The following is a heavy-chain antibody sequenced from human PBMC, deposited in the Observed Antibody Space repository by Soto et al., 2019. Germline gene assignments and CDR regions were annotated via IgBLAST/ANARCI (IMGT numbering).Heavy chain of an antibody. CDR2: ISSNGGST. Sequence: EVQLVESGGGLVQPGGSLRLSCAASGFTFSSYAMHWVRQAPGKGLEYVSAISSNGGSTYYANSVKGRFTISRDNSKNTLYLQMGSLRAEDMAVYYCARDGADCSGGSCYLLNAEYFQHWGQGTLVTVSS. J-gene: IGHJ1*01. CDR1: GFTFSSYA. V-gene: IGHV3-64*01. CDR3: ARDGADCSGGSCYLLNAEYFQH. D-gene: IGHD2-15*01.